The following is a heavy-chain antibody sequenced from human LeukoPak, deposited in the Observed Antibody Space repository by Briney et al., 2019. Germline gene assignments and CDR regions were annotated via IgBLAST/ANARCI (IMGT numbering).Heavy chain of an antibody. V-gene: IGHV3-23*01. J-gene: IGHJ4*02. CDR3: PKDPAVGGIAAAAVDY. D-gene: IGHD6-13*01. CDR1: VFTFSRYA. Sequence: GGSLRLSCAPSVFTFSRYAISWVRQAPGKGAEWVSAISRSGGSTYYADSVKGRFTISRANSRTTPYLQMASLSPGAPAFYYCPKDPAVGGIAAAAVDYWGQGTLVTVSS. CDR2: ISRSGGST.